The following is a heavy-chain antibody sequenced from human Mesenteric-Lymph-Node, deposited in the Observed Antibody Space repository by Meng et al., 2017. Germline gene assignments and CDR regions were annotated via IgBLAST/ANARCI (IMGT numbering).Heavy chain of an antibody. Sequence: GESLKISCAASGFTFDDYGMSWVRQAPGKGLEWVSSISSSSSYIYYADSVKGRFTISRDNAKNSLYLQMNSLRAEDTAVYYCASQTNTGHWGQGALVTVSS. CDR1: GFTFDDYG. CDR2: ISSSSSYI. CDR3: ASQTNTGH. D-gene: IGHD4-17*01. V-gene: IGHV3-21*01. J-gene: IGHJ4*02.